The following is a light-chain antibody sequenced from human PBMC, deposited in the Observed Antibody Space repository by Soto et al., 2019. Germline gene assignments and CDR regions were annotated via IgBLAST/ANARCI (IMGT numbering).Light chain of an antibody. J-gene: IGKJ4*01. CDR3: QQYNNWPLT. Sequence: EIVMTQSPATLTVSPGERATLSCRASQSVSSNLAWYQQKPGQAPRLLIYGASTRATDIPARFFGSGSGTEFTLTISSLQSEDSAVYYCQQYNNWPLTFGGGTKVDIK. V-gene: IGKV3D-15*01. CDR2: GAS. CDR1: QSVSSN.